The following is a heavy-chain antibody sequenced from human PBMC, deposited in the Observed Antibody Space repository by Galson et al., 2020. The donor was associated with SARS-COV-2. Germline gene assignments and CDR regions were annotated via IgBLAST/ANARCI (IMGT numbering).Heavy chain of an antibody. CDR2: ISYDGSNK. CDR3: ARDYGDYYFDY. J-gene: IGHJ4*02. D-gene: IGHD4-17*01. V-gene: IGHV3-30*03. CDR1: GFTFSSYG. Sequence: QLGESLKISCAASGFTFSSYGMHWVRQAPGKGLEWVAVISYDGSNKYYADSVKGRFTISRDNSKNTLYLQMNSLRAEDTAVYYCARDYGDYYFDYWGQGTLVTVSS.